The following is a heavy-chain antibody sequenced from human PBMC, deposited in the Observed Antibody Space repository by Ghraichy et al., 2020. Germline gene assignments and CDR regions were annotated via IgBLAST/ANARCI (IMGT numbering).Heavy chain of an antibody. CDR2: IKQDGSGK. Sequence: WGSLRLSCAASGFTFSSYWMTWVRQTPGKGLEWVANIKQDGSGKYYVDSVKGRFTISRDNAKNSLYLQMNSLRAEDTAVYYCASYSDAWYAASWGQGTLVTVSS. V-gene: IGHV3-7*03. CDR3: ASYSDAWYAAS. J-gene: IGHJ4*02. CDR1: GFTFSSYW. D-gene: IGHD6-19*01.